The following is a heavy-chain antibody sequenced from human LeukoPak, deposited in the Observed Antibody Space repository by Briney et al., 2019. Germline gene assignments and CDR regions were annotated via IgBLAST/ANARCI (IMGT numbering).Heavy chain of an antibody. CDR2: ISSDGSIK. CDR1: TFTFSHYG. D-gene: IGHD6-6*01. J-gene: IGHJ4*02. CDR3: ARGPNSNWSGLDF. Sequence: PGGSLRLSCTASTFTFSHYGMQWVRQAPGKGLEWVAVISSDGSIKIYADSVKGRFTLSRDNSINTVDLQMNSLRAEDTAVYYCARGPNSNWSGLDFWGQGTLLTVSS. V-gene: IGHV3-30*03.